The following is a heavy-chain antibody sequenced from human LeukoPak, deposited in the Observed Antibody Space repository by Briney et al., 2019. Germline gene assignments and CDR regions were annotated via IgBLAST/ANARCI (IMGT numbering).Heavy chain of an antibody. J-gene: IGHJ4*02. CDR3: ARDLCSSTSCSSFFDY. CDR1: GYTFTSYG. CDR2: ISGYNGNT. Sequence: GASVKVSCKASGYTFTSYGISWVRQAPGQGLEWTGWISGYNGNTNYAQKLQGRVTMTTDTSTSTAYMELRSLRSDDTAVYYCARDLCSSTSCSSFFDYWGQGTLVTFSS. D-gene: IGHD2-2*01. V-gene: IGHV1-18*01.